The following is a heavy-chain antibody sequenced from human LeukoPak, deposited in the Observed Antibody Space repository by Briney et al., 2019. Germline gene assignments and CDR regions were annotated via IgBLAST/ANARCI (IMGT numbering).Heavy chain of an antibody. CDR3: ARDYYDSSGSSWFDP. V-gene: IGHV3-30*03. CDR2: ISYDGSSK. Sequence: GGSLRLSCTASGFTFSSTGMHWVRQAPGKGLDWVASISYDGSSKKYVDSVKGRFTISRDNAKNSLYLQMNSLRAKDTALYYCARDYYDSSGSSWFDPWGQGTLVTVSS. J-gene: IGHJ5*02. D-gene: IGHD3-22*01. CDR1: GFTFSSTG.